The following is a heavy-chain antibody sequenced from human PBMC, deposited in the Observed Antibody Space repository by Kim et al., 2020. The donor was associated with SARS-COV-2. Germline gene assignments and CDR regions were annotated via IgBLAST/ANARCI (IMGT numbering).Heavy chain of an antibody. CDR3: AKDHPSSGWPAFDS. J-gene: IGHJ5*01. D-gene: IGHD6-19*01. V-gene: IGHV3-23*01. Sequence: YGGSVRGRFPVDRDNSKINLYLQMESRTSEDTAVYYCAKDHPSSGWPAFDSWGQGTLVTVSS.